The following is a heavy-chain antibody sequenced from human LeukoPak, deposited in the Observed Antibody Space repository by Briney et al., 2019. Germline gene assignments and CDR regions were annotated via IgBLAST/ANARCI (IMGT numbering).Heavy chain of an antibody. J-gene: IGHJ4*02. CDR1: GYTFTSYD. CDR3: ARVDDILTGSYDY. CDR2: MNPNSGNT. D-gene: IGHD3-9*01. Sequence: ASVEVSCKASGYTFTSYDINWVRQATGQGLEWMGWMNPNSGNTGYAQKFQGRVTMTRNTSISTAYMELSSLRSEDTAVYYCARVDDILTGSYDYWGQGTLVTVSS. V-gene: IGHV1-8*01.